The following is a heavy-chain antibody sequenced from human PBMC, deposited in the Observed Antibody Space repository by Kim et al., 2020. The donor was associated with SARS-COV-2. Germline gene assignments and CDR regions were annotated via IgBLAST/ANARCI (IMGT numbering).Heavy chain of an antibody. CDR1: GGSLSGSY. CDR2: SNHLGGT. V-gene: IGHV4-34*01. J-gene: IGHJ5*02. Sequence: SETLSLTCAVHGGSLSGSYWSWIRQPPGKGLEWIGESNHLGGTNYNPSLKIRVTISVDTSKNKFSLRLSSVTAADTAVDYCARLGGNTQVGDNRFDPWGQGTLVTVSS. D-gene: IGHD1-26*01. CDR3: ARLGGNTQVGDNRFDP.